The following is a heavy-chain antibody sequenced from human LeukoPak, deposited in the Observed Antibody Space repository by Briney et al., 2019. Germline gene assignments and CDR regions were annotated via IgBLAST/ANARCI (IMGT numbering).Heavy chain of an antibody. CDR3: VKGQGAAYYYYYMDV. Sequence: GGSLRLSCVASGFSFSSYGMHWVRQAPGKGLEWVAFIRYDGSNKNYPDSVKGRFTISRDDSKNTLNLQMNSLRAEDTAVYYCVKGQGAAYYYYYMDVWGKGTTLIVSS. V-gene: IGHV3-30*02. D-gene: IGHD1-26*01. J-gene: IGHJ6*03. CDR1: GFSFSSYG. CDR2: IRYDGSNK.